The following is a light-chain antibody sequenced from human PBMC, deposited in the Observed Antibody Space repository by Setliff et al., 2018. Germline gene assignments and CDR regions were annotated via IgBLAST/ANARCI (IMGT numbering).Light chain of an antibody. CDR3: SLAYSGSGV. CDR2: DVS. V-gene: IGLV7-46*01. Sequence: TGQAPRTLIYDVSKTHSWTPARFSGSLLGDKAALTLSGAQPEDEAEYFCSLAYSGSGVFGGGTKVTVL. J-gene: IGLJ2*01.